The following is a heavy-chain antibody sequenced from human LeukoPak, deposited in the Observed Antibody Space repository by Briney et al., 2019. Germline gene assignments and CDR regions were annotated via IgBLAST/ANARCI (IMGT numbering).Heavy chain of an antibody. Sequence: GGSLRLSCAASGFAFSFYAMSWLRQPPGKGLEWVSTINANSGTTSYAASVRGRFTISRDNSKNTLYLQVNTLRADDTATYYCAKPISGGLAVTADWFRPWGQGTLVVVSS. CDR2: INANSGTT. V-gene: IGHV3-23*01. J-gene: IGHJ5*01. CDR3: AKPISGGLAVTADWFRP. D-gene: IGHD6-19*01. CDR1: GFAFSFYA.